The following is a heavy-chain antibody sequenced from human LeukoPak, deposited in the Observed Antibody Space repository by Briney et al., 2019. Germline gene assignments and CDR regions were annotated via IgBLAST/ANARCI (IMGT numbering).Heavy chain of an antibody. J-gene: IGHJ6*03. Sequence: GGSLRLSCEASGFIFSSYWMSWVRQAPGKGLEWVANIKQDGSEKYYVGSVKGRFTISRDNAKNSLYLQMNSLRAEDTAVYYCARLIIYNYVYYMDVWGKGTTVTVSS. CDR2: IKQDGSEK. D-gene: IGHD5-18*01. V-gene: IGHV3-7*01. CDR3: ARLIIYNYVYYMDV. CDR1: GFIFSSYW.